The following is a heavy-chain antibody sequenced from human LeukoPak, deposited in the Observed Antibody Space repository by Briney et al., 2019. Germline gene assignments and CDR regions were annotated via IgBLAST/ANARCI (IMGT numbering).Heavy chain of an antibody. CDR1: GYTLTELS. Sequence: ASVKVSCKVSGYTLTELSMHWVRQAPGKGLEWMGGFDPEDGETIYAQKFQGRVTMTEDTSTDTAYMELSSLRSEDTAVYYCAREMTMYYYGSGSLTPRWFDPWGQGTLVTVSS. V-gene: IGHV1-24*01. CDR3: AREMTMYYYGSGSLTPRWFDP. D-gene: IGHD3-10*01. J-gene: IGHJ5*02. CDR2: FDPEDGET.